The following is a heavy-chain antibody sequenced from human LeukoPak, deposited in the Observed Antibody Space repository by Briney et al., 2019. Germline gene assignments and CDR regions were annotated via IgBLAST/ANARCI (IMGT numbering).Heavy chain of an antibody. CDR1: GGSISSGGYY. CDR3: ARDSYYYDSSGYSAFDI. J-gene: IGHJ3*02. V-gene: IGHV4-31*03. CDR2: IYYSGST. D-gene: IGHD3-22*01. Sequence: SQTLSLTGTVSGGSISSGGYYWSWIRQHPGKGLEWIGYIYYSGSTYYNPSLKSRVTISVDTSKNQFSLKLSSVTAADTAVYYCARDSYYYDSSGYSAFDIWGQGTMVTVSS.